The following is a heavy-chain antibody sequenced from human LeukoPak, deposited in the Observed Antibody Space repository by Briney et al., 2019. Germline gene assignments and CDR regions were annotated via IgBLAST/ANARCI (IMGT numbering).Heavy chain of an antibody. D-gene: IGHD3-16*02. V-gene: IGHV4-31*03. CDR1: GGSISSGGYY. Sequence: PSETLSLTCTVSGGSISSGGYYWSWIRQHPGKGLEWIEYIYYSGSTYYNPSLKSRVTISVDTSKNQFSLKLSSVTAADTAVYYCARGSGYYDYVWGSYPFDYWGQGTLVTVSS. CDR2: IYYSGST. J-gene: IGHJ4*02. CDR3: ARGSGYYDYVWGSYPFDY.